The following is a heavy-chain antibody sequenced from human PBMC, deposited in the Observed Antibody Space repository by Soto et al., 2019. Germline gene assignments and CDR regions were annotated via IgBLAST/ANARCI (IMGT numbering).Heavy chain of an antibody. V-gene: IGHV4-59*12. D-gene: IGHD2-21*02. CDR3: AREVVVTATEREFDY. Sequence: TLSLTCTVSGGSISSYYWSWIRQPPGKGLEWIGYIYYSGSTNYNPSLKSRVTISVDTSKNQFSLKLSSVTAADTAVYYCAREVVVTATEREFDYWGQGTLVTVSS. J-gene: IGHJ4*02. CDR2: IYYSGST. CDR1: GGSISSYY.